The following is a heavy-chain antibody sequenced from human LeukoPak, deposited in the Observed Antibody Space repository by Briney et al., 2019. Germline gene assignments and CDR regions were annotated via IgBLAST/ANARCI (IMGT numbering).Heavy chain of an antibody. CDR3: ASAIAVAGQGYFQH. V-gene: IGHV1-46*01. Sequence: ASVKVSCKASGHTFTSYYMHWVRQAPGQGLEWMGIINPSGGSTSYAQKIQGRVTMTRDTSTSTVYMELSSLRSEDTAVYYCASAIAVAGQGYFQHWGQGTLVTVSS. CDR2: INPSGGST. CDR1: GHTFTSYY. D-gene: IGHD6-19*01. J-gene: IGHJ1*01.